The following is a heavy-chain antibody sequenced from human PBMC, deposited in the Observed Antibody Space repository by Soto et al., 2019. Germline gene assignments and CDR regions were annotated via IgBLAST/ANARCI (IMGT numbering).Heavy chain of an antibody. Sequence: PGGSLRLSCAASGFTFSSYSMNWVRQAPGKGLEWVSSISSSSSYIYYADSVKGRFTISRDNAKNSLYRQMNSLRAEDTAVYYCARDAAGYYDSSGYSLDYWGQGTLVTVSS. CDR3: ARDAAGYYDSSGYSLDY. CDR2: ISSSSSYI. J-gene: IGHJ4*02. CDR1: GFTFSSYS. D-gene: IGHD3-22*01. V-gene: IGHV3-21*01.